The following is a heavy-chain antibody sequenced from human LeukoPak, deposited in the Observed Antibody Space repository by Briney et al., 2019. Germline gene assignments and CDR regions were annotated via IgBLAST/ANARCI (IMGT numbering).Heavy chain of an antibody. Sequence: SGTLSLNCTFSGGSISSGGYYWSWIRQHPGKDLESIGYIYYCGNNFYNPFLKSRVTISVETYKNFFCVKLSSVTAADTAVYYCARQEISQFDYWGQGTLVTDSS. J-gene: IGHJ4*02. CDR3: ARQEISQFDY. D-gene: IGHD3-3*02. CDR1: GGSISSGGYY. CDR2: IYYCGNN. V-gene: IGHV4-39*01.